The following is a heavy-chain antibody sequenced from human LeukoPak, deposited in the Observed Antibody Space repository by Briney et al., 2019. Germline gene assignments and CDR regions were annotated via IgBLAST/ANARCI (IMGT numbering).Heavy chain of an antibody. D-gene: IGHD3-10*01. CDR3: ASGGLGARKYYSDPFHY. Sequence: GGSLRLSCAASGFTVSSNYVSWVRLAPGKGLEWVSIIYSAGATYYADSVRGRFTISRDNSKNTVSLQMNSLRAEDTAVYYCASGGLGARKYYSDPFHYWGQGTLVTVSS. J-gene: IGHJ4*02. CDR2: IYSAGAT. CDR1: GFTVSSNY. V-gene: IGHV3-53*01.